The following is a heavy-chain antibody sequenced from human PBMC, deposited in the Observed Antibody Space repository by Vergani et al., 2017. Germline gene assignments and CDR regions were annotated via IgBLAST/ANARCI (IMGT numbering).Heavy chain of an antibody. CDR1: GASINNDFYY. J-gene: IGHJ5*02. V-gene: IGHV4-61*02. D-gene: IGHD6-19*01. Sequence: QVQLQESGPGLVKPSQTLSLTCTVSGASINNDFYYWHWIRQPAGKGLEWIGRIEVSGITDYNSSLQSRVSMSVDTSKNQFSLTLTSVTAADTAVYYCARRGSGWGLLFDPWGQGTLVTVSS. CDR3: ARRGSGWGLLFDP. CDR2: IEVSGIT.